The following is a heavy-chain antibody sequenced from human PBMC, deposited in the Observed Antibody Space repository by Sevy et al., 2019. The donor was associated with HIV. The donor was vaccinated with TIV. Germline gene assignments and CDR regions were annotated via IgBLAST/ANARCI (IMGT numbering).Heavy chain of an antibody. Sequence: SETLSLTCTVSGASISSSGYYWGWIRQPPGKGLEWIASINYSGITFYNPSLKSRITISAATSKNQFSLDLNSVTAADTACYYCAGPILTYNNGWSYYDYWGQGTVVTVSS. CDR3: AGPILTYNNGWSYYDY. CDR2: INYSGIT. V-gene: IGHV4-39*01. CDR1: GASISSSGYY. D-gene: IGHD6-19*01. J-gene: IGHJ4*02.